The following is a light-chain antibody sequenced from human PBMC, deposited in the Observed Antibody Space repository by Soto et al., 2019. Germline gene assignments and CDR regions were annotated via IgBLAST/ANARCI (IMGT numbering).Light chain of an antibody. CDR2: DAS. CDR3: QEYKSYSWP. J-gene: IGKJ1*01. V-gene: IGKV1-5*01. CDR1: QSISSW. Sequence: DIRLYLSPSTLSAYLGDRVTITCRASQSISSWLAWYQQKPGKAPKLLIYDASSLESGVPSRVSGSGSGTEFTLTIDSLQPDDFATYYCQEYKSYSWPFGQGTKVDI.